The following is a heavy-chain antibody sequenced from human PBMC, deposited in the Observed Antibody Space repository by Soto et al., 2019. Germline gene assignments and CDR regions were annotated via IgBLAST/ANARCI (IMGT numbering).Heavy chain of an antibody. CDR1: GGTFSSYT. CDR3: ARAPYSSGWDSDY. J-gene: IGHJ4*02. CDR2: IIPILGIA. Sequence: QVQLVQSGAEVKKPGSSVKFSCKASGGTFSSYTISWVRQAPGQGLEWMGRIIPILGIANYAQKIQGRVTITADKSTSTAYMELSSLRSEDTAVYYCARAPYSSGWDSDYWGQGTLVTVSS. V-gene: IGHV1-69*02. D-gene: IGHD6-19*01.